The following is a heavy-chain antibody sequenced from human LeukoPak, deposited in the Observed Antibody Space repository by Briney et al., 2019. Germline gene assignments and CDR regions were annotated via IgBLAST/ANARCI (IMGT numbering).Heavy chain of an antibody. D-gene: IGHD5-24*01. CDR2: ISPSGGST. Sequence: ASVKVSCKAFGYTFTGYWMHWVRQAPGQGPEWMGVISPSGGSTIYAQKFQGRVTLTRDLSTSTDYLELRSLRSEDTAVYYCARDISARDEAWWFDPWGQGTLVTVSS. CDR3: ARDISARDEAWWFDP. J-gene: IGHJ5*02. V-gene: IGHV1-46*01. CDR1: GYTFTGYW.